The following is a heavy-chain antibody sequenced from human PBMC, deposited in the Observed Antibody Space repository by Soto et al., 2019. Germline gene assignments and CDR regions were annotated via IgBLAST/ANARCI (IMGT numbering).Heavy chain of an antibody. CDR1: GYTLTELS. J-gene: IGHJ4*02. CDR3: ATGMNYYYDSSGTFDY. D-gene: IGHD3-22*01. Sequence: GASVKVSCKVSGYTLTELSMHWVRQAPGKGLEWMGGFDPEDGETIYAQKFQGRVTMTEDTSTDTAYMELSSLRSEDTAVYYCATGMNYYYDSSGTFDYWGQGTLVTVSS. V-gene: IGHV1-24*01. CDR2: FDPEDGET.